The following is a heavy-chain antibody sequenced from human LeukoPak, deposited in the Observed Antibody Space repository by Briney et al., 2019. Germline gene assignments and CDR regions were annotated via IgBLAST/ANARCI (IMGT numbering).Heavy chain of an antibody. J-gene: IGHJ3*02. V-gene: IGHV1-46*01. CDR1: GYTFTSYY. CDR2: INPSGGST. CDR3: SIQLWPQKDAFDI. D-gene: IGHD5-18*01. Sequence: ASVKVSCKASGYTFTSYYMHWVRQAPGQGLEWMGIINPSGGSTSYAQKFQGKVTMTRDTSTSTVYMELSSLRSEDTAVYYCSIQLWPQKDAFDIWGQGTMVTVSS.